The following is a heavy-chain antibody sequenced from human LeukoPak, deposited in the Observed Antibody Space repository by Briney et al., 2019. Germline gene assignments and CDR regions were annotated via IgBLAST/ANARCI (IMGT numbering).Heavy chain of an antibody. V-gene: IGHV1-2*02. CDR3: ARLTYYDFWSGYNYAFDI. CDR2: INRSRGGT. CDR1: GYTFTSYA. D-gene: IGHD3-3*01. J-gene: IGHJ3*02. Sequence: ASVKVSCKASGYTFTSYAMNWVRQAPGQGLEWMGWINRSRGGTNYAQKFQGRVTMTRDTSISTAYMELSRLRSDDTAVYYCARLTYYDFWSGYNYAFDIWGQGTMVTVSS.